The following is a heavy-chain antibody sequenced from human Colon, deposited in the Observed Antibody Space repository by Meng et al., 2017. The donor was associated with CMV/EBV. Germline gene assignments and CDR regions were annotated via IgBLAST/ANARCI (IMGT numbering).Heavy chain of an antibody. Sequence: ASGFDFSNDAMSWVRQAPGRGLEWVSGLSSSGINTYYADSVKGRFTISRDNSKNTLYLQMNTLRVEDTAIFYCAKALASGIYLPLDYWGQGTLVTVSS. CDR1: GFDFSNDA. V-gene: IGHV3-23*01. D-gene: IGHD3-10*01. CDR2: LSSSGINT. J-gene: IGHJ4*02. CDR3: AKALASGIYLPLDY.